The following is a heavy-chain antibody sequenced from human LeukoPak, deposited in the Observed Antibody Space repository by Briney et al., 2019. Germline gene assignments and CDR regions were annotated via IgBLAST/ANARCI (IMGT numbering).Heavy chain of an antibody. J-gene: IGHJ4*02. CDR3: AGTIVGKWAIDY. Sequence: GGSLRLSCAASRFTVSRNYMTWVGQAPGKGLEWVSVIYSGGSTYYADSVKGRFTISRDNSKNTLYLQMNSLRAEDTAVYYCAGTIVGKWAIDYWGQGTLVTVSS. D-gene: IGHD3-22*01. CDR2: IYSGGST. CDR1: RFTVSRNY. V-gene: IGHV3-53*01.